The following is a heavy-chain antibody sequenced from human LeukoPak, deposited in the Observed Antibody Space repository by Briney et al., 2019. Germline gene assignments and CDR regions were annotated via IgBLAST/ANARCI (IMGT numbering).Heavy chain of an antibody. D-gene: IGHD1-26*01. CDR1: GFTFSSYA. CDR3: ARWERGMDV. CDR2: ISGSGGST. Sequence: HPGGSLRLSCAASGFTFSSYAMSWVRQAPGKGLEWVSAISGSGGSTYYADSVKGRFTISRDNSKNTLYLQMGSLRPEDMAVYYCARWERGMDVWGTGTTVTVSS. J-gene: IGHJ6*04. V-gene: IGHV3-23*01.